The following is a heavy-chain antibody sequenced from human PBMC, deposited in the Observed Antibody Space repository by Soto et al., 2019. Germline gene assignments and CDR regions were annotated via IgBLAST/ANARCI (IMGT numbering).Heavy chain of an antibody. CDR1: GGTFSSYA. J-gene: IGHJ4*02. CDR3: ARDFSYDSSGSAFDY. CDR2: IIPIFGTA. Sequence: GASVKVSCKASGGTFSSYAISWVRQAPGQGLEWMGGIIPIFGTANYAQKFQGRVTITADESTSTAYMELSSLRSEGTAVYYCARDFSYDSSGSAFDYWGQGTLVTVSS. V-gene: IGHV1-69*13. D-gene: IGHD3-22*01.